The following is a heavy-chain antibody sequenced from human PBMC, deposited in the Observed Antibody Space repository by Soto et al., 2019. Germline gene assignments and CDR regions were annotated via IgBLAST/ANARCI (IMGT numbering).Heavy chain of an antibody. Sequence: GGSLRLSCAASGFTFSSYAMSWVRQAPGKGLEWVSAISGSGGSTYYADSVKGRFTISRDNSKNTLYPQMNSLRAEDTAVYYCAREHDYGDYAAALAAFDIWGQGTMVTVSS. D-gene: IGHD4-17*01. CDR3: AREHDYGDYAAALAAFDI. CDR2: ISGSGGST. CDR1: GFTFSSYA. V-gene: IGHV3-23*01. J-gene: IGHJ3*02.